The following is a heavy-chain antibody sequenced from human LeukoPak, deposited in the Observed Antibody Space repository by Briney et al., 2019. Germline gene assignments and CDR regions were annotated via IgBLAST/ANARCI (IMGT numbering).Heavy chain of an antibody. J-gene: IGHJ6*02. D-gene: IGHD3-16*01. V-gene: IGHV3-53*01. CDR1: GFTVSSNY. CDR2: IYSGGST. Sequence: GGSLRLSCAASGFTVSSNYMSWVRQAPGKGLEWVSVIYSGGSTYYADSVKGRFTISRDNSKNTLYLQMNSLRAEDTAVYYCARARGSYYYYGMDVWGQGTTVTVSS. CDR3: ARARGSYYYYGMDV.